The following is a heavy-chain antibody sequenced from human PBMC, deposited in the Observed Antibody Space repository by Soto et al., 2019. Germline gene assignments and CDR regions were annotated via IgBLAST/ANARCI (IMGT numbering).Heavy chain of an antibody. D-gene: IGHD3-22*01. CDR3: ARDVTWIVVLPGWFDP. J-gene: IGHJ5*02. CDR2: INAGNGNT. CDR1: GYTFTSYA. V-gene: IGHV1-3*01. Sequence: ASVKVSCKASGYTFTSYAMHWVRQAPGQRLEWMGWINAGNGNTKYSQKFQGRVTITRDTSASTAYMELSSLRSEDTAVYYCARDVTWIVVLPGWFDPWGQGILVTVSS.